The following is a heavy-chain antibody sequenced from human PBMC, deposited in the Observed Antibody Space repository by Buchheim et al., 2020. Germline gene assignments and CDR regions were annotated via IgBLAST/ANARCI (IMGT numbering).Heavy chain of an antibody. J-gene: IGHJ6*02. CDR2: ISYSRRST. CDR1: GFAFSTYS. V-gene: IGHV3-48*02. D-gene: IGHD3-16*01. CDR3: ARGRIITPDFGMDV. Sequence: EVQLVESGGGLVQPGGSLRLSCAASGFAFSTYSMNWVRQAPGKGLEWVSYISYSRRSTYYADSVKGRLTIVRDSAKNSLYSQMNSLRDEDTAVYYCARGRIITPDFGMDVWGQGTT.